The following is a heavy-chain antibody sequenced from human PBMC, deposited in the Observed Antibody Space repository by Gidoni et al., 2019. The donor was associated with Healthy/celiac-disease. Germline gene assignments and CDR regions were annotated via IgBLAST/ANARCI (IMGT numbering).Heavy chain of an antibody. Sequence: EVQLVESGGGLVKPGRSLRLSCTAAGFTLGDYAMSWFRQAPGKGLEWVGFIRSKAYGGTTEYAASVKGRFTISRDDSKSIAYLQMNSLKTEDTAVYYCTRDPGPYNWNYVDYWGQGTLVTVSS. CDR1: GFTLGDYA. CDR2: IRSKAYGGTT. V-gene: IGHV3-49*05. CDR3: TRDPGPYNWNYVDY. J-gene: IGHJ4*02. D-gene: IGHD1-20*01.